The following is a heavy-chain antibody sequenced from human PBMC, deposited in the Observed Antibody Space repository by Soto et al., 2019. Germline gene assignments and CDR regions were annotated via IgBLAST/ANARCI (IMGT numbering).Heavy chain of an antibody. Sequence: EVQLVESGGGLVKPGGSLRLSCAASGFTFSNAWMNWVRQAPGKGLEWVGRIKSKTDGGTTDYAAPVKGRFTISRDDSKNTLYLQMNSLKTEDTAVYYCTTDLNWELLYDYYGMDVWGQGTTVTVSS. D-gene: IGHD1-26*01. CDR3: TTDLNWELLYDYYGMDV. CDR1: GFTFSNAW. J-gene: IGHJ6*02. CDR2: IKSKTDGGTT. V-gene: IGHV3-15*07.